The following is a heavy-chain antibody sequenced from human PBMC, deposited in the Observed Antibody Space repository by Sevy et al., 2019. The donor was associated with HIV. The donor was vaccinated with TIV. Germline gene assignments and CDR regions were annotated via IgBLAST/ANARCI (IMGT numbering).Heavy chain of an antibody. V-gene: IGHV3-33*07. J-gene: IGHJ4*02. CDR2: IWFDGSNE. CDR1: GFTFSKYS. D-gene: IGHD3-3*02. CDR3: AREHFARSLDY. Sequence: GGSLRLSCAASGFTFSKYSMSWVRQPPGKGLEWVANIWFDGSNEDYAVSVKGRFTISRDNSKNTLFLQMNSLRAEDTAVYYCAREHFARSLDYWGQGTLVTVSS.